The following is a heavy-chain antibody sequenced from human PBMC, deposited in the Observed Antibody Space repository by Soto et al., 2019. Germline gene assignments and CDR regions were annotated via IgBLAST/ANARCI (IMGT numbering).Heavy chain of an antibody. CDR3: AKDSTISAAGWFDP. Sequence: EVQLVESGGGLVQPGRSRRLSCTASGFTFDDYAMHWVRQAPGKGLEWVSGISWNSGSIGYADSVKGRFTISRDNAKNSLYLQMNSLRPEDTAFYYCAKDSTISAAGWFDPWGQGTLVTVSS. CDR2: ISWNSGSI. J-gene: IGHJ5*02. V-gene: IGHV3-9*01. D-gene: IGHD6-13*01. CDR1: GFTFDDYA.